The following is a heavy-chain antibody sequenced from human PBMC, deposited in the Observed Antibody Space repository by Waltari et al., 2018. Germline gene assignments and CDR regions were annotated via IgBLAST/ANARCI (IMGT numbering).Heavy chain of an antibody. CDR2: ITSSSSYA. CDR1: GFIFSSVD. Sequence: EGQLVESGVGMVKPGGSLRLAWSPPGFIFSSVDMSWVRQTPGKGLAWVSSITSSSSYAYAADSVKGRFAISRDNAKDSLYLHLTSLRAEDTAVYYCARSYSSVWYDAFDIWGQGTAVTVSS. V-gene: IGHV3-21*02. J-gene: IGHJ3*02. CDR3: ARSYSSVWYDAFDI. D-gene: IGHD6-13*01.